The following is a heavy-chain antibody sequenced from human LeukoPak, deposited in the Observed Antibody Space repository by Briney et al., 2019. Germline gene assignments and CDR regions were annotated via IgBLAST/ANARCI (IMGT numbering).Heavy chain of an antibody. Sequence: ASVKVSCKVSGYTLTELSMRWVRQAPGKGLEWMGGFDPEDGETIYAQKFQGRVTMTEDTSTDTAYMELSSLRSEDTAVYYCATDYSLYCSSTSCYFSWGQGTLVTVSS. CDR2: FDPEDGET. CDR1: GYTLTELS. V-gene: IGHV1-24*01. J-gene: IGHJ5*02. D-gene: IGHD2-2*01. CDR3: ATDYSLYCSSTSCYFS.